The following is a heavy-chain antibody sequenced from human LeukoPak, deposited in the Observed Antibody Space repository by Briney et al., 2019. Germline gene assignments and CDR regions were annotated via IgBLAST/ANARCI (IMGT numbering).Heavy chain of an antibody. CDR1: GFTSNFD. J-gene: IGHJ6*03. CDR2: LTGSASST. CDR3: AKQVGSTWWYYYMDV. V-gene: IGHV3-23*01. Sequence: PGGSLRLSCAASGFTSNFDLSWVRQAPGKGLEWVSSLTGSASSTYYADSVKGRFTVSRDNFKNTVYLQMNSLRAEDTAVYYCAKQVGSTWWYYYMDVWGKGTTVTVSS. D-gene: IGHD2-2*01.